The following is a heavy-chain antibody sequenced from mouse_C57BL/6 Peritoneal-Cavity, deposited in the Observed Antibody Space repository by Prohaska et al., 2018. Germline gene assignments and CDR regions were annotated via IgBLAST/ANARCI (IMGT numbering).Heavy chain of an antibody. D-gene: IGHD2-5*01. V-gene: IGHV1-78*01. CDR2: IYPRDGST. CDR1: GYTFTDHT. CDR3: ARYYSNRDYFDY. J-gene: IGHJ2*01. Sequence: QVQLQQSDAELVKPGASVKISCKVSGYTFTDHTIHWMKQRPEQGLEWIGYIYPRDGSTKYNEKCKGKATLTADKSSSTAYMQLNNLTSEDSAIYFCARYYSNRDYFDYWGQGTTLTVSS.